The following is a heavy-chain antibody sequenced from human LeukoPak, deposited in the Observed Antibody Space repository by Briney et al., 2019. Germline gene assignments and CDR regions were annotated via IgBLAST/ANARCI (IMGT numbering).Heavy chain of an antibody. V-gene: IGHV3-48*01. CDR3: AKDRDGYDY. CDR2: ISTTSTTV. J-gene: IGHJ4*02. Sequence: GGSLRLSCAASGFTFNDYSMNWVRQAPGKGLEWVSYISTTSTTVFYADSVKGRFTVSRDNDKNSLHLQMNSLRAEDTAVYYCAKDRDGYDYWGQGTLVTVSS. D-gene: IGHD5-24*01. CDR1: GFTFNDYS.